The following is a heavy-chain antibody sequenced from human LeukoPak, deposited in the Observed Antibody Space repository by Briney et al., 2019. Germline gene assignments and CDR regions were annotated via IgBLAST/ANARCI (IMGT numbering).Heavy chain of an antibody. CDR1: GGSFSGYY. J-gene: IGHJ4*02. CDR2: INHSGST. V-gene: IGHV4-34*01. D-gene: IGHD3-22*01. CDR3: ARGPSDYYDRRPFDY. Sequence: PSETLSLTCAVYGGSFSGYYWSWIRQPPGKGLEWIGEINHSGSTNYNPSLKSRVTISVDTSKNQFSLKLSSVTAADTAVYYCARGPSDYYDRRPFDYWGQGTLVTVSS.